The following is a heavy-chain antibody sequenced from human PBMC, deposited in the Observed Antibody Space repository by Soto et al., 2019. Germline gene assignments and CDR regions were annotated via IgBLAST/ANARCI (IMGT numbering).Heavy chain of an antibody. J-gene: IGHJ4*02. CDR2: ISSSGTTI. CDR3: VRFGGAAAGPGDY. V-gene: IGHV3-48*03. Sequence: GGSLRLSCVASEFTFSSYEMNWVRQAPGKGLEWVSYISSSGTTIYYTDSVKGRFTISRDNAKKSLYLQMNSLRAEDTAVYYCVRFGGAAAGPGDYWGQGTLVTV. CDR1: EFTFSSYE. D-gene: IGHD6-13*01.